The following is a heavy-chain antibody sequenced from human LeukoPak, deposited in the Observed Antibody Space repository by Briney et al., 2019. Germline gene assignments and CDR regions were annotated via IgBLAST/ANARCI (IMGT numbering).Heavy chain of an antibody. Sequence: GGSLRLSCAASGFTLSSFTMHWVRHNPGKGLEWVAVISYDESQKWYADSVKGRFTISRDISKNTLFLEMDSLRGEDTAVYYCARAYDSSWHNFDYWGQGSLVTVSS. CDR1: GFTLSSFT. D-gene: IGHD6-13*01. J-gene: IGHJ4*02. V-gene: IGHV3-30-3*01. CDR2: ISYDESQK. CDR3: ARAYDSSWHNFDY.